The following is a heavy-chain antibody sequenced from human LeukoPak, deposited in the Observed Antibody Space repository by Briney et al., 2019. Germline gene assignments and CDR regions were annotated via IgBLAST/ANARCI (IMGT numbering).Heavy chain of an antibody. CDR2: IYYSGST. J-gene: IGHJ4*02. V-gene: IGHV4-31*03. Sequence: SETLSLTCTVSGGFISSGGYYWIWIRQHPGEGLEWIGHIYYSGSTYYNPSLKSRVNISVDTSKNQFSLKLSSVTAADTAVYYCASGRSGTFSNYWGQGTLVTVSS. CDR3: ASGRSGTFSNY. CDR1: GGFISSGGYY. D-gene: IGHD3-10*01.